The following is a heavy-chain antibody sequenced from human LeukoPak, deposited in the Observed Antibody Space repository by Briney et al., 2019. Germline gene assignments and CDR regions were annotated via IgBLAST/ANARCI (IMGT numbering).Heavy chain of an antibody. J-gene: IGHJ3*02. Sequence: ASVKVSCKASGYTFSGHYMHWVRQAPGQGLEWMGWINPNTGGTNYAQKFQGGVTMTRDTSISTVYMELRRLRSDDTAVYYCARDTGVDGYNYPAAFDIWGQGTMVTASS. D-gene: IGHD5-24*01. CDR3: ARDTGVDGYNYPAAFDI. CDR1: GYTFSGHY. V-gene: IGHV1-2*02. CDR2: INPNTGGT.